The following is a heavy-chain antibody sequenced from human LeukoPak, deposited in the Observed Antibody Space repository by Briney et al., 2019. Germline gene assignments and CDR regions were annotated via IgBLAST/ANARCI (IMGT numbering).Heavy chain of an antibody. J-gene: IGHJ1*01. V-gene: IGHV3-30*18. CDR2: ISNDGSNK. CDR1: GYTFSSYG. Sequence: GESLRLSCAASGYTFSSYGIHWVRQAPGKGLEWVAVISNDGSNKYYADSVKGRFTISRDNSKNTLYLQMNSLRAEDTAVYYCAKDHDTMIVVATNGEYFQHWGQGTLVTVSS. CDR3: AKDHDTMIVVATNGEYFQH. D-gene: IGHD3-22*01.